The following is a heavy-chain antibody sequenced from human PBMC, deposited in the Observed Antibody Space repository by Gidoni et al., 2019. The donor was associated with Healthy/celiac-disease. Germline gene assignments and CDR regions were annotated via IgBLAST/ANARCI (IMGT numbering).Heavy chain of an antibody. V-gene: IGHV4-34*01. CDR1: GGSSNAIS. Sequence: QVQRHQLGARVLKPSATLSLSCAVSGGSSNAISWTWIRQSPAKGLEWMGEINNRGRANYTPTLESQVTILVDKSKAQLSLTLKFVTVADTAVYYCARGRGSCDTSACFAGYAGYHSRRYLDDWGQGTVVTVSS. D-gene: IGHD2-2*03. CDR3: ARGRGSCDTSACFAGYAGYHSRRYLDD. J-gene: IGHJ4*02. CDR2: INNRGRA.